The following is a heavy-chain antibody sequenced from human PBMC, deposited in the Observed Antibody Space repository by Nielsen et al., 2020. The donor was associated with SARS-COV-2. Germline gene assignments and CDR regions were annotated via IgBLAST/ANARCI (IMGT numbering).Heavy chain of an antibody. CDR3: ASPRYCSGGSCSPFGY. CDR1: GFTFSSYS. CDR2: ISSSSSYI. V-gene: IGHV3-21*01. Sequence: GESLKISCAASGFTFSSYSMNWVRQAPGKGLEWVSSISSSSSYIYYADSVKDRFTISRDNAKNSLYLQMNSLRAEDTAVYYCASPRYCSGGSCSPFGYWGQGTLVTVSS. J-gene: IGHJ4*02. D-gene: IGHD2-15*01.